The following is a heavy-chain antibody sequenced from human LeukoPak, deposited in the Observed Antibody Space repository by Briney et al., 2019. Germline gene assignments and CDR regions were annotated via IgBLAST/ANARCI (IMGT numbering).Heavy chain of an antibody. CDR1: GGSISSYY. D-gene: IGHD2-15*01. CDR3: ARVRGLGYCSGGSCYGAFDI. J-gene: IGHJ3*02. V-gene: IGHV4-59*08. Sequence: SETLSLTCTVSGGSISSYYWSWIRQPPGKGLEWIGYIYYSGSTNYNPSLKSRVTISVDTSKNQFSLKLSSVTAADTAVYYCARVRGLGYCSGGSCYGAFDIWGQGTMVTVSS. CDR2: IYYSGST.